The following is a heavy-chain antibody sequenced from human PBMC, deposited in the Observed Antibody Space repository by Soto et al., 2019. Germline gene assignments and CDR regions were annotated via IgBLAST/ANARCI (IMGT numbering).Heavy chain of an antibody. V-gene: IGHV4-39*01. CDR3: ARGYCSGGSCYRY. CDR2: IYYSGST. D-gene: IGHD2-15*01. Sequence: PSEILSLTCTVSGGSISSSSYYWGWIRQPPGKGLEWIGSIYYSGSTYYNPSLKSRVTISVDTSKNQFSLKLSSVTAADTAVYYCARGYCSGGSCYRYWGQGSQVTVSS. J-gene: IGHJ4*02. CDR1: GGSISSSSYY.